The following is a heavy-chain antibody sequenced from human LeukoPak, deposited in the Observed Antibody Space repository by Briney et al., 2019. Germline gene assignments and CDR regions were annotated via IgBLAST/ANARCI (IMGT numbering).Heavy chain of an antibody. V-gene: IGHV3-53*01. CDR1: GFTFSSYA. CDR3: ASSHLDYRDGYTPGAFDI. D-gene: IGHD5-24*01. CDR2: IYSGGST. Sequence: GGSLRLSCAASGFTFSSYAMSWVRQAPGKGLEWVSVIYSGGSTYYADSVKGRFTISRDNSKNTLYLQMNSLRAEGTAVYYCASSHLDYRDGYTPGAFDIWGQGTMVTVSS. J-gene: IGHJ3*02.